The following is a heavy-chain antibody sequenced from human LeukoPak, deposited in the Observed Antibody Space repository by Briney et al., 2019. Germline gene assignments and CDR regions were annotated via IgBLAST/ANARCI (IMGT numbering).Heavy chain of an antibody. D-gene: IGHD1-26*01. CDR2: ISSSSSYI. V-gene: IGHV3-21*01. CDR1: GFTFSSYS. J-gene: IGHJ4*02. Sequence: PGGSLRLSCAASGFTFSSYSMNWVRQAPGKGLEWVSSISSSSSYIYYADSVKGRFTISRDNAKNSLYLQMNSLRAEDTAVYYCARGTSGSYFHDCWGQGTLVTVSS. CDR3: ARGTSGSYFHDC.